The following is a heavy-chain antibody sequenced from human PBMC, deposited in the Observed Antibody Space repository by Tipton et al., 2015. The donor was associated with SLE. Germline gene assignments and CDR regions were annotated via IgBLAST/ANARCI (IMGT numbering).Heavy chain of an antibody. CDR1: GFTFSSYS. J-gene: IGHJ4*02. CDR2: ISSSSSYI. D-gene: IGHD1-7*01. Sequence: GSLRLSCAASGFTFSSYSMNRVRQAPGKGLEWVSSISSSSSYIYYADSVKGRFTISRDNAKNSLYLQMNSLRAEDTAVYYCAREENWNYGYWGQGTLVTVSS. CDR3: AREENWNYGY. V-gene: IGHV3-21*01.